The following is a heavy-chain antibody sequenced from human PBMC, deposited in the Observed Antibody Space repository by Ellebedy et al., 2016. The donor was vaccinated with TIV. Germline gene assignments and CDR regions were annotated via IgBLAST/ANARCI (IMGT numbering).Heavy chain of an antibody. V-gene: IGHV1-18*01. D-gene: IGHD5-18*01. CDR3: ARGLPMWIQLWLHWYFDL. J-gene: IGHJ2*01. CDR1: GYTFTSYG. Sequence: ASVKVSXKASGYTFTSYGISWVRQAPGQGLEWMGWISAYNGNTNYAQKLQGRVTMTTDTSTSTAYMELRSLRSDDTAVYYCARGLPMWIQLWLHWYFDLWGRGTLVTVSS. CDR2: ISAYNGNT.